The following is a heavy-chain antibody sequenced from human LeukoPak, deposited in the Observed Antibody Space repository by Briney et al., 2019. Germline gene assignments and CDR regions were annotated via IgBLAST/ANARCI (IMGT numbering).Heavy chain of an antibody. V-gene: IGHV4-31*03. CDR3: ARNRGYCSSTSCYGNWFDP. J-gene: IGHJ5*02. D-gene: IGHD2-2*01. CDR2: IYYSGSP. Sequence: SQTLSHTCTVSLGSISSGGYYWSWIRQHPGKGLERNGYIYYSGSPYYNTSLKGRVPIPVTTPKNQFSLKLSSVTAADTAVYYCARNRGYCSSTSCYGNWFDPWGQGTLVTVSS. CDR1: LGSISSGGYY.